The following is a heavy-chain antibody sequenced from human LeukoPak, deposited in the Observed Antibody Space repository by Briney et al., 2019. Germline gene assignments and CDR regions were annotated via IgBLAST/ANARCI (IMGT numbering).Heavy chain of an antibody. CDR1: GGSISSSSYY. V-gene: IGHV4-39*07. J-gene: IGHJ4*02. D-gene: IGHD1-26*01. Sequence: PSETLSLTCTVSGGSISSSSYYWGWIRQPPGRGLAWIGSIYYSGSTYYNPSLKSRVTISVDTSKNQFSLKLSSVTAADTAVYYCARSTRKDVFDYWGQGTLVTVSS. CDR2: IYYSGST. CDR3: ARSTRKDVFDY.